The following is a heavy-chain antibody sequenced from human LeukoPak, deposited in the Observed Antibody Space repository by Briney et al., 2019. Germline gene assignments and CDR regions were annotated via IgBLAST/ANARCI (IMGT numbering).Heavy chain of an antibody. CDR1: GFIFSSYA. J-gene: IGHJ4*02. CDR2: ISGSGGRT. V-gene: IGHV3-23*01. Sequence: GGSLRLSCAASGFIFSSYAMSWVRQAPGKGLKWVSTISGSGGRTYYADSVKGRFTISRDNSKNTLYLQMNNLGAEDTAVYYCAQAGSLDYAVGNWGQGTLVTVSS. CDR3: AQAGSLDYAVGN. D-gene: IGHD4-17*01.